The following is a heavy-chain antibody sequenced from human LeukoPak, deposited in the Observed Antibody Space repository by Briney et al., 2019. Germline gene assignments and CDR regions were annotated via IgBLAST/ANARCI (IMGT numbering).Heavy chain of an antibody. CDR1: GYTFTGYY. V-gene: IGHV1-2*02. D-gene: IGHD3-3*01. J-gene: IGHJ6*03. Sequence: GASVKVSCKASGYTFTGYYMHWVRQAPGQGLEWMGWINPNSGGTNYAQKFQGRVTMTRDTSISTAYMELSRLRSDDTAVYYCARNPYDFWSGYYYYYMDVWGKGTTVTVSS. CDR2: INPNSGGT. CDR3: ARNPYDFWSGYYYYYMDV.